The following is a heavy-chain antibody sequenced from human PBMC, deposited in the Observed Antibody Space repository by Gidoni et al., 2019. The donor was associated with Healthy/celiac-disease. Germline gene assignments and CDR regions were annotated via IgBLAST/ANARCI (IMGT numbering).Heavy chain of an antibody. V-gene: IGHV3-30*04. Sequence: QVQLVESGGGVVQLWEVPEFTFSTYAIHWVRQAPGKGLEWVAVISYDGSNTYYTDSVKGRFTISRDNSKNTLYLQMNSLRAEDTAVYYCARDRHSPGGWYWYFDLWGRGTLVTVSS. CDR3: ARDRHSPGGWYWYFDL. CDR2: ISYDGSNT. D-gene: IGHD6-19*01. CDR1: FTFSTYA. J-gene: IGHJ2*01.